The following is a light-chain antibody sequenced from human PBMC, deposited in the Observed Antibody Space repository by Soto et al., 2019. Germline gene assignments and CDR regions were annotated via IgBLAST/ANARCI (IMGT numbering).Light chain of an antibody. CDR3: QQYNSQSSIT. J-gene: IGKJ5*01. CDR1: QTISNW. CDR2: DAS. V-gene: IGKV1-5*01. Sequence: DIQMTQSPSTLSASVGDRATITCRASQTISNWLAWYQQKPGKAPKLLIFDASSLESGVPSRFSGTGSGTEFTLTITSLQADDFATYYCQQYNSQSSITFGQGTRLEI.